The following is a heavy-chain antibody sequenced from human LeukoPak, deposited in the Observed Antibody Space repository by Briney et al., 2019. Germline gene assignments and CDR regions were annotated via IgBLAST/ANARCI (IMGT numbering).Heavy chain of an antibody. CDR3: ARDRGAAGGAY. CDR1: GFTVSSNY. D-gene: IGHD6-13*01. J-gene: IGHJ4*02. Sequence: PGGSLRLSCAASGFTVSSNYMNWVRQAPGKGLEWVAVISYDGSNKYYADSVKGRFTISRDNSKNTLYLQMNSLRAEDTAVYYCARDRGAAGGAYWGQGTLVTVSS. CDR2: ISYDGSNK. V-gene: IGHV3-30*03.